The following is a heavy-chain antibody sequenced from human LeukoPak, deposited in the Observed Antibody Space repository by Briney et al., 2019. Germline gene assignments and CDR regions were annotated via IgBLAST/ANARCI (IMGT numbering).Heavy chain of an antibody. J-gene: IGHJ3*02. Sequence: PSETLSLTCTVSGGSISSYYWSWIRQPPGKGLEWIGYIYYSGSTNYNPSLKSRVTISVDTSKNQFPLKLSSVTAADTAVYYCASIPGDIVAIWGQGTMVTVSS. V-gene: IGHV4-59*08. CDR2: IYYSGST. CDR3: ASIPGDIVAI. CDR1: GGSISSYY. D-gene: IGHD5-12*01.